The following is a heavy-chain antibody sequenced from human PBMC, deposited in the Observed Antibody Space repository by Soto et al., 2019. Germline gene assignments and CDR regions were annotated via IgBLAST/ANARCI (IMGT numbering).Heavy chain of an antibody. D-gene: IGHD6-19*01. CDR1: GGSISSSSYY. V-gene: IGHV4-39*02. Sequence: SETMSLTCTVSGGSISSSSYYWGWIRQPPGKGLEWIGSIYYSGSTYYNPSLKSRVTISVDTSKNQFSLKLSSVTAADTVVYYCARDFSAVAGTCYGMDVWGQGTTVTVSS. CDR2: IYYSGST. CDR3: ARDFSAVAGTCYGMDV. J-gene: IGHJ6*02.